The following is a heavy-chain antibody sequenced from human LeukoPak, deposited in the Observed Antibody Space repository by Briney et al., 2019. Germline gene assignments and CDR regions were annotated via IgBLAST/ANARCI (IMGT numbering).Heavy chain of an antibody. D-gene: IGHD6-19*01. CDR2: INPNSGAT. V-gene: IGHV1-2*02. CDR3: ARAVAGIDY. J-gene: IGHJ4*02. Sequence: ASVKVSCKASGYTFTGYYLHWVRQAPGQGLERMGWINPNSGATNYAQNFQGRVTMTRDTSISTGYMELSRLRSDDTALYYCARAVAGIDYWGQGTLVTVSS. CDR1: GYTFTGYY.